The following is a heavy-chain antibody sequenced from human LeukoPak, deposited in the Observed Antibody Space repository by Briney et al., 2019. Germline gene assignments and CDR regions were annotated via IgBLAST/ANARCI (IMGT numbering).Heavy chain of an antibody. V-gene: IGHV3-33*06. CDR2: IWYDGSNK. D-gene: IGHD3-22*01. CDR1: GITFRNYG. CDR3: AKGSYYDSSGSFYFDY. J-gene: IGHJ4*02. Sequence: PGGSLRLSCAASGITFRNYGMHWVRQAPGKGLEWVAVIWYDGSNKDYADSVKGRFTVSRDNSKNTLYVQVNSLGTEDTAAYYCAKGSYYDSSGSFYFDYWGQGTLVTVSS.